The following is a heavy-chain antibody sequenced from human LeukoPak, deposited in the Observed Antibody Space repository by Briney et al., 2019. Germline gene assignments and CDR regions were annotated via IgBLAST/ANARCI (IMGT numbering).Heavy chain of an antibody. CDR3: ARDWAPGSSPLDP. Sequence: ASVKVSCKASGYTFIDYAIHWVRQAPGQSLEWVGWISRGNDDTKYSQKFQGRVTITKDTSANTVYMELSSLRSEDTAVYYCARDWAPGSSPLDPWGQGILVTVSS. D-gene: IGHD3-10*01. CDR2: ISRGNDDT. J-gene: IGHJ5*02. CDR1: GYTFIDYA. V-gene: IGHV1-3*01.